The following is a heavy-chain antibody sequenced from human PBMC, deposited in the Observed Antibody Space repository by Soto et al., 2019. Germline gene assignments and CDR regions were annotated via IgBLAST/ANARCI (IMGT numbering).Heavy chain of an antibody. CDR3: AKRAGGSGSSVDY. CDR2: ISDGGDLI. J-gene: IGHJ4*02. Sequence: EVQLLESGGGLVQPGGSLRVSCAASGFPFSNHAMSWVRQAPGKGLEWVSGISDGGDLIYYADSVKGRFSMSRDNSENMLYLQMTNLRAEDTAEFYCAKRAGGSGSSVDYWGQGTLVTVS. D-gene: IGHD3-10*01. V-gene: IGHV3-23*01. CDR1: GFPFSNHA.